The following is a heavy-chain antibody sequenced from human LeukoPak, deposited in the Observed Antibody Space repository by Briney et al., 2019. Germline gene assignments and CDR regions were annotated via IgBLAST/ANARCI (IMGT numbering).Heavy chain of an antibody. D-gene: IGHD2-2*01. CDR1: GGTFSSYA. V-gene: IGHV1-69*01. CDR2: IIPIFGTA. Sequence: SVKVSCKASGGTFSSYAISWVRQAPGQGLEWMGGIIPIFGTANYAQKFQGRVTITADESTSTAYMELSSLRSEDTAVYYCSRGQPAAAPPPFDYWGQGTLVPVSS. J-gene: IGHJ4*02. CDR3: SRGQPAAAPPPFDY.